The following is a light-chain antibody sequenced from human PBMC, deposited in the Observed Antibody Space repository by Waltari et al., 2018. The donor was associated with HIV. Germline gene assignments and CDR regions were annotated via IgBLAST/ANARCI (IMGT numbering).Light chain of an antibody. CDR2: GAA. V-gene: IGKV3-20*01. CDR3: QQYGTLRYT. J-gene: IGKJ2*01. Sequence: VLTQSPGSLSWSPGDKAALSCSASQSVNSRFLAWYQHKRVQTPRLLIHGAANRATGVPDRFSGGGSGTDFTLSISRLEPEDFAVYYCQQYGTLRYTFGQGTKLEIK. CDR1: QSVNSRF.